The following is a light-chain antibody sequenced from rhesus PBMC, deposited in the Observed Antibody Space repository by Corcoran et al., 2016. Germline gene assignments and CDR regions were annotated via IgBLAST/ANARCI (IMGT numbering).Light chain of an antibody. J-gene: IGKJ4*01. V-gene: IGKV3-24*04. CDR2: GAS. CDR3: QQTSNLST. Sequence: ETVVTQSPATLSLSPGERATLSCRASQNVGSYLAWYQQKPGRPPRLLIYGASNRATGIPDRFRGSGSGTDFTLTISSLEPEDVGVYVCQQTSNLSTFGGGTKVELK. CDR1: QNVGSY.